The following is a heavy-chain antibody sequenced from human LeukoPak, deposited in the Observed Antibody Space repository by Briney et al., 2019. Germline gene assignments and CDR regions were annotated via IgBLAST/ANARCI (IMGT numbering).Heavy chain of an antibody. D-gene: IGHD6-19*01. CDR1: GFTFSAFA. V-gene: IGHV3-21*01. CDR2: ISTDSHYI. Sequence: NAGGSLRLSCAASGFTFSAFAMNWVRLPPGKGLEWVSSISTDSHYIYYADSVKGRFSTSRDNAKNAPYLQMDSLRAEDTAVYFCARDYSGWSRDYWGQGTLVTVSS. J-gene: IGHJ4*02. CDR3: ARDYSGWSRDY.